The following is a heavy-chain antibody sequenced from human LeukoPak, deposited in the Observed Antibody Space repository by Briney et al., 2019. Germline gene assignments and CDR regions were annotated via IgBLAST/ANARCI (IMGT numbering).Heavy chain of an antibody. CDR2: ISSSSSYI. CDR1: GFTFSSYS. D-gene: IGHD3-10*01. J-gene: IGHJ3*02. Sequence: GGSLRLSCAASGFTFSSYSMNWVRQAPGKGLEWVSSISSSSSYIYYADSVKGRFTISRDNAKNSLYLQMNSLRAEDTAVYYCARSGSGRRNAFDIWGQGTMVTVSS. CDR3: ARSGSGRRNAFDI. V-gene: IGHV3-21*01.